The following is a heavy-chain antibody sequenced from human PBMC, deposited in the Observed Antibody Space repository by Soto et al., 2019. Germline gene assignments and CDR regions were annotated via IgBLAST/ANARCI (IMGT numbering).Heavy chain of an antibody. Sequence: ASVKVSCKASGDTFSGYPINWVRQAPGEGLEWMGRIIPVFGTTNDAQRFEGRVTFTADESTNTAYMELRGLLSEDTAVYYCARDGGFGELKYWGPGTLVTVST. V-gene: IGHV1-69*13. D-gene: IGHD3-10*01. CDR3: ARDGGFGELKY. J-gene: IGHJ4*02. CDR1: GDTFSGYP. CDR2: IIPVFGTT.